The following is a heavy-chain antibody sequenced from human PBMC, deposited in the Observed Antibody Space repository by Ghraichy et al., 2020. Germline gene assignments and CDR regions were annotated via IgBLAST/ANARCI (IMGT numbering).Heavy chain of an antibody. CDR1: GGSISSYY. Sequence: SQTLSLTCTVSGGSISSYYWSWIRQPPGKGLEWIGYIYYSGSTNYNPSLKSRVTISVDTSKNQFSLKLSSVTAADTAVYYCARDFVRPPDYNWFDPWGQGTLVTVSS. V-gene: IGHV4-59*01. CDR2: IYYSGST. CDR3: ARDFVRPPDYNWFDP. J-gene: IGHJ5*02. D-gene: IGHD2-8*01.